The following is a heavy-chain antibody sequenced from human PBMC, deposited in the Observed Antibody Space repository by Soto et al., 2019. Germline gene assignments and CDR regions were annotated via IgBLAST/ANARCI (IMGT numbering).Heavy chain of an antibody. V-gene: IGHV4-31*03. CDR2: IYYSGST. CDR1: GGSISSGGYY. J-gene: IGHJ4*02. D-gene: IGHD4-17*01. Sequence: SETLSLTCTVSGGSISSGGYYWSWIRQHPGKGLEWIGYIYYSGSTYYNPSPKSRVTISVDTSKNQFSLKLSSVTAADTAVYYCASTTTVTYGFDYWGQGTLVTVS. CDR3: ASTTTVTYGFDY.